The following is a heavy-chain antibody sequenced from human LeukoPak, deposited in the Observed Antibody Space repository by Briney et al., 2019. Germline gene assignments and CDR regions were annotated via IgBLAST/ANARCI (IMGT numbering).Heavy chain of an antibody. V-gene: IGHV3-7*01. J-gene: IGHJ4*02. CDR3: ATLRGYYDFWSGYRGYFNY. D-gene: IGHD3-3*01. Sequence: GGSLRLSCAASGFNFSSYWMSWVRQAPGKGLEWVANIKQDGSEKYYVDSVKGRFAISRDNAKNSLYLQVNSLRVEDTAVYYCATLRGYYDFWSGYRGYFNYWGQGTLVTVSS. CDR2: IKQDGSEK. CDR1: GFNFSSYW.